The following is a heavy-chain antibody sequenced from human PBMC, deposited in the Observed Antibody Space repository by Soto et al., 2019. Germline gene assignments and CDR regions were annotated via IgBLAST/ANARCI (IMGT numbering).Heavy chain of an antibody. CDR1: GFTFNNYA. CDR2: ISGGGATT. V-gene: IGHV3-23*01. D-gene: IGHD3-10*01. J-gene: IGHJ4*02. Sequence: EVQLLESGGGLVQPGGSLRLSCAASGFTFNNYAMTWVRQAPGKGLEWVSAISGGGATTSYADSVKGRFTVSRDGSKNTLYLQMSSLRAEDMALYYCAKGRGGSGSLTPRVVFWGQGTLVTVYS. CDR3: AKGRGGSGSLTPRVVF.